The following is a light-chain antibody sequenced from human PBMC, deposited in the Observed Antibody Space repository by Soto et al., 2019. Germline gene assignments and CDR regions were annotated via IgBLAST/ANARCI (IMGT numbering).Light chain of an antibody. J-gene: IGKJ1*01. V-gene: IGKV1-5*03. CDR1: QNINSW. Sequence: DIQITQSPSTLSASVGDRASITCRSSQNINSWLAWYQQKPGKAPKLLIYKASSLESGVPSRFSGSGSGTEFSLTISSLQTDDFATYYCQQYNRYPRTFGQGTKVDIK. CDR3: QQYNRYPRT. CDR2: KAS.